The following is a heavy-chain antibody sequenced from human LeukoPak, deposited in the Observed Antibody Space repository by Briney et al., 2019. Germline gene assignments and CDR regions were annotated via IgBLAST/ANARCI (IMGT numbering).Heavy chain of an antibody. CDR2: MYSSGRT. CDR1: GGSISSSSYY. J-gene: IGHJ4*02. CDR3: ARSGSGYLRYYFDY. V-gene: IGHV4-39*07. Sequence: SQTLSLTCAVSGGSISSSSYYWGWIRQPPGKGLEWIGSMYSSGRTYYNPSLKSRVTISVDTSKNQFSLKLSSVTAADTAVYYCARSGSGYLRYYFDYWGQGTLVTVSS. D-gene: IGHD5-12*01.